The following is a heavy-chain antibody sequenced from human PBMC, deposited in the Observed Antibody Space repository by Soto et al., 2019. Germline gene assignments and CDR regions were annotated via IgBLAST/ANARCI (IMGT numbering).Heavy chain of an antibody. CDR2: MNPNSGNT. J-gene: IGHJ4*02. D-gene: IGHD2-2*01. V-gene: IGHV1-8*01. CDR3: ARGPMSCTSSSCPYFFDY. Sequence: QVQLVQSGAEVKKPGASVKVSCMASGYTFTNYDINWVRQATGQGREWMGWMNPNSGNTGYAQKFQGRVTMTRNTSMSTASMELSTLRSEDTAVYYCARGPMSCTSSSCPYFFDYWAQGTLVTVSS. CDR1: GYTFTNYD.